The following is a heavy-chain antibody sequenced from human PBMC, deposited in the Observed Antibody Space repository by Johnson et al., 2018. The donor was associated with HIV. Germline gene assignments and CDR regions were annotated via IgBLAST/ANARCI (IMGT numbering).Heavy chain of an antibody. CDR1: GFTFSSYA. J-gene: IGHJ3*01. Sequence: QVQLVESGGGVVQPGRSLRLSCAASGFTFSSYAMHWVRQAPGKGLEWVAVISYDGSNKYYADSVKGRFTISRDNSKNTLSLQMNILRAEDTAVYYCARERGISGGFDFWGQGTRVTVSS. V-gene: IGHV3-30*04. CDR3: ARERGISGGFDF. D-gene: IGHD2-15*01. CDR2: ISYDGSNK.